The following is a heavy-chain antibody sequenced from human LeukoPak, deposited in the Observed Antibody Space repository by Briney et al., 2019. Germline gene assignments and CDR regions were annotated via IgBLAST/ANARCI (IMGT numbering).Heavy chain of an antibody. CDR1: GLTFSTYS. J-gene: IGHJ3*02. CDR3: AIEGNGYISEAFDI. V-gene: IGHV3-21*01. CDR2: IGSSSRRI. Sequence: GGSLRLSCVASGLTFSTYSMNWVRQAPGKVLEWVSYIGSSSRRIYYADSVKGRFTISRDNAKNSLYLQMNSLRAEDTAVYYCAIEGNGYISEAFDIWGQGTMVTVSS. D-gene: IGHD5-24*01.